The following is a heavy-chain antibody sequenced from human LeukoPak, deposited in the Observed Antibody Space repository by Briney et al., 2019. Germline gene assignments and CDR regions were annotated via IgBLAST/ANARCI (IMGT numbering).Heavy chain of an antibody. V-gene: IGHV4-59*12. CDR2: IYYSGST. CDR1: GGSISSYY. CDR3: AREGNSSSWFGSYNWFDP. Sequence: SETLSLTCTVSGGSISSYYWSWIRQPPGKGLEWIGYIYYSGSTNYNPSLKSRVTISVDTSKNQFSLKLSSVTAADTAVYYCAREGNSSSWFGSYNWFDPWGQGTLVTVSS. J-gene: IGHJ5*02. D-gene: IGHD6-13*01.